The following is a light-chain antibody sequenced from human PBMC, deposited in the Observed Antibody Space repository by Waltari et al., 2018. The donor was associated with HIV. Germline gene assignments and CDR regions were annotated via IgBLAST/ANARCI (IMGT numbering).Light chain of an antibody. Sequence: QSLLAQPRSVSGPPGQRVNISCSGSNSNARHHYVPRYQQVPGVAPKLLLYSNNHRPSVGPDRFSGSKSGTSASLAISGLRTEDEGDYYCAAWDYRLSGRLFGGGTKVTVL. CDR3: AAWDYRLSGRL. CDR1: NSNARHHY. J-gene: IGLJ2*01. CDR2: SNN. V-gene: IGLV1-47*02.